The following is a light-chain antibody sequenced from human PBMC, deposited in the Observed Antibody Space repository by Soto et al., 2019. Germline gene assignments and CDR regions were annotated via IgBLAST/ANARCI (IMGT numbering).Light chain of an antibody. CDR2: GAS. V-gene: IGKV1-39*01. CDR3: QQSQSTPRT. Sequence: DIQMTQSPYSLSASVGDRVTITCRASQSISSNLNWYQQKPGKAPKLLIYGASSLQSGVPSRFSGSGSGTDFTLIISSLQPEDFATYYCQQSQSTPRTFGQGTKLEIK. J-gene: IGKJ2*01. CDR1: QSISSN.